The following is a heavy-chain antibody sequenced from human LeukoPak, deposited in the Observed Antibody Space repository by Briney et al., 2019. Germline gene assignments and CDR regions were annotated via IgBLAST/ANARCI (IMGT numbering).Heavy chain of an antibody. CDR2: IYPGDSDT. J-gene: IGHJ5*02. CDR1: GSRFTSYW. Sequence: GESLQISCKGSGSRFTSYWIGWVRQMPGKGLEWMGIIYPGDSDTRYSPSFQGQVTISADKSISTPFLQWSSLNASDTPIYYFSRLFYGSGTDNWFDPWGQGTLVTVSS. V-gene: IGHV5-51*01. D-gene: IGHD3-10*01. CDR3: SRLFYGSGTDNWFDP.